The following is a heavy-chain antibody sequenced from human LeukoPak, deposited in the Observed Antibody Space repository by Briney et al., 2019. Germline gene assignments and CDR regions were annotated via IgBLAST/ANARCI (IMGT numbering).Heavy chain of an antibody. CDR3: ARSPRSSGYYDPDY. CDR2: IIPIFGTA. CDR1: GGTFSSYA. J-gene: IGHJ4*02. V-gene: IGHV1-69*05. D-gene: IGHD3-22*01. Sequence: ASVKVSCKASGGTFSSYAISWVRQAAGQGLEWMGGIIPIFGTANYAQKFQGRVTITTDESTSTAYMELSSLRSEDTAVYYCARSPRSSGYYDPDYWGQGTLVTVSS.